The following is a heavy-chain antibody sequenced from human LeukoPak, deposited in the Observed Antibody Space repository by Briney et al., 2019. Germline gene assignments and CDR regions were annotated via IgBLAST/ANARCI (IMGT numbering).Heavy chain of an antibody. CDR3: AGSYCSSTSCYPILDY. Sequence: GASVKVSCKASGYTFTSYAMNWVRQAPGQGLEWMGWINTNTGNPMYAQGFTGRFVFSLDTSVSTAYLQISSLKAEDTAVYYCAGSYCSSTSCYPILDYWGQGTLVTVSS. CDR1: GYTFTSYA. V-gene: IGHV7-4-1*02. D-gene: IGHD2-2*01. CDR2: INTNTGNP. J-gene: IGHJ4*02.